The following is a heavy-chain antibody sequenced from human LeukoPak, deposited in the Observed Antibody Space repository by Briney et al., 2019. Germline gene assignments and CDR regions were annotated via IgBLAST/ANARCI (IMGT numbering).Heavy chain of an antibody. CDR1: GFTFGGYG. V-gene: IGHV3-33*01. CDR3: TRYNNDHFDY. J-gene: IGHJ4*02. D-gene: IGHD1-14*01. CDR2: IAYDGSRA. Sequence: GRSLRLSCAGSGFTFGGYGMHWFRQTPGKGLEWVAVIAYDGSRAFYADSVKGRFTISRNNSKNTMSVQMDDLRAEDTAVYYCTRYNNDHFDYWGQGTLVTVSS.